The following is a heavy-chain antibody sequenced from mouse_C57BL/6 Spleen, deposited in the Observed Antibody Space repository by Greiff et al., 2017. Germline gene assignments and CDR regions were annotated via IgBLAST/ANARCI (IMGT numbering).Heavy chain of an antibody. CDR3: ARQTYDYDVDY. D-gene: IGHD2-4*01. CDR2: IYPGSGST. Sequence: QVQLKQSGAELVKPGASVKMSCKASGYTFTSYWITWVKQRPGQGLEWIGDIYPGSGSTNYNEKFKSKATLTVDTSSSTAYMQLSSLTSEDSAVYYCARQTYDYDVDYWGQGTTLTVSS. V-gene: IGHV1-55*01. J-gene: IGHJ2*01. CDR1: GYTFTSYW.